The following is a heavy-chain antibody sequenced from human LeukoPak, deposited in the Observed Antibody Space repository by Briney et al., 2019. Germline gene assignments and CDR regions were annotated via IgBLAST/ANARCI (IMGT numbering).Heavy chain of an antibody. Sequence: SETLSLTCTVSGGSISGYYWSWIRQPPGKGLEWIGTIHYSGKTYYNPSLKSRVTISVDKSKNQFSLKLSSVTAADTAVYYCARHYGSGSYLHDAFDIWGQGTMVTVSS. CDR3: ARHYGSGSYLHDAFDI. V-gene: IGHV4-39*07. D-gene: IGHD3-10*01. CDR1: GGSISGYY. CDR2: IHYSGKT. J-gene: IGHJ3*02.